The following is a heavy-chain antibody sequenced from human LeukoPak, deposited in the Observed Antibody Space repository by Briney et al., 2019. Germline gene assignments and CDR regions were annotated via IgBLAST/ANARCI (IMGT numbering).Heavy chain of an antibody. CDR2: IYSGGST. Sequence: GGSLRLSCAASGFTVSSNYMSWVRQAPGKGLEWVSVIYSGGSTYYADSVKGRFTISRDNSKNTLYLQMNSLRAEDTAVYYCARARRDGYNYLDYWGQGTLVTVS. CDR1: GFTVSSNY. V-gene: IGHV3-53*01. D-gene: IGHD5-24*01. CDR3: ARARRDGYNYLDY. J-gene: IGHJ4*02.